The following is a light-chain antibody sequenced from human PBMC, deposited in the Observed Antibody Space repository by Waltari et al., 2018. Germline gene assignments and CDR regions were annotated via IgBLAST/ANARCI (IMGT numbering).Light chain of an antibody. J-gene: IGLJ1*01. CDR3: QSIDASGVYYV. CDR1: ALPKQY. V-gene: IGLV3-25*03. CDR2: NAK. Sequence: SYVLTQPPSLSVSPGQTARITCSGDALPKQYGFWYQHKQGQAPVMIIYNAKERPSAIPDRFSGSSSGTTVTLIISGVRAEDEADYYCQSIDASGVYYVFGGGTKLTVL.